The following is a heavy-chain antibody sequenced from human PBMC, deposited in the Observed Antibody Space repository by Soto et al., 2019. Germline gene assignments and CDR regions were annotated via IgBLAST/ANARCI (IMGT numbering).Heavy chain of an antibody. D-gene: IGHD5-18*01. CDR3: ARDFRYSYGYHTHYYYYGMDV. CDR2: INPNSGGT. J-gene: IGHJ6*02. Sequence: ASVKVSCKASGYTFTGYYMHWVRQAPGQGLEWMGWINPNSGGTNYAQKFQGWVTMTRDTSISTAYMELSRLRSDDTAVYYCARDFRYSYGYHTHYYYYGMDVWGQGTTVTVSS. V-gene: IGHV1-2*04. CDR1: GYTFTGYY.